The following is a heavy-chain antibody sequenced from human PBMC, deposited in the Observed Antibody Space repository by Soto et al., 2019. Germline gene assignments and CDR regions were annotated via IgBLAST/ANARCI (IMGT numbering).Heavy chain of an antibody. CDR3: ARGQSSLLLDC. CDR1: GGSFSAYY. J-gene: IGHJ4*02. V-gene: IGHV4-34*01. D-gene: IGHD2-8*02. Sequence: QVQLQQWGAGLLKPSETLSLTCAVYGGSFSAYYWSWIRQPPGKGLEWIGEINHSGSTNYNPSLTRRVTISVDTSKNQFSLKLSSVTAADTAVYYCARGQSSLLLDCWGQGILVTVSS. CDR2: INHSGST.